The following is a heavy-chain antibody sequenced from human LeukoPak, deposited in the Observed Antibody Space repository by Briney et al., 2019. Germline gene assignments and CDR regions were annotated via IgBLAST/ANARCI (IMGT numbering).Heavy chain of an antibody. CDR1: GFTFISYA. CDR2: VSYDGRNQ. Sequence: GGSLRLSCAASGFTFISYAIHWVRQTPGKGLEWVAVVSYDGRNQYYADSVKGRFTISRDNSKNTLYLQMNSLRAEDTAVYYCAKDFGYYDSSGYPDYWGQGTLVTVSS. CDR3: AKDFGYYDSSGYPDY. J-gene: IGHJ4*02. V-gene: IGHV3-30-3*01. D-gene: IGHD3-22*01.